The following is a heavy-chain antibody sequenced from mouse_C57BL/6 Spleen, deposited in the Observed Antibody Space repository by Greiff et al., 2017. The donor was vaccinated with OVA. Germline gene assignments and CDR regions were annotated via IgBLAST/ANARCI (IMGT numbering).Heavy chain of an antibody. V-gene: IGHV1-64*01. D-gene: IGHD2-5*01. J-gene: IGHJ1*03. CDR2: IHPNSGST. Sequence: VQLQQPGAELVKPGASVKLSCKASGYTFTSYWMHWVKQRPGQGLEWIGMIHPNSGSTNYNEKFKSKATLTVDKSSSTAYMQLSSLTSEDSAVYYCARSLYYSNYWYFDVWGTGTTVTVSS. CDR1: GYTFTSYW. CDR3: ARSLYYSNYWYFDV.